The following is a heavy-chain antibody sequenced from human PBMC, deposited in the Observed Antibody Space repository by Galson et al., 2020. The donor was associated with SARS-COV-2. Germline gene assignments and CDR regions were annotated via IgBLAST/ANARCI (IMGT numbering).Heavy chain of an antibody. D-gene: IGHD4-17*01. CDR1: GYTFTSYG. CDR2: ISAYNGNT. V-gene: IGHV1-18*01. Sequence: ASVTVSCQASGYTFTSYGLRWVRQAPGQGLAWMGWISAYNGNTNYAQKLQGRVTMTTDTPTSTASMELRSLRSDDTAVYYCARGADYGDYENWFDPWGQGTLVTVSS. CDR3: ARGADYGDYENWFDP. J-gene: IGHJ5*02.